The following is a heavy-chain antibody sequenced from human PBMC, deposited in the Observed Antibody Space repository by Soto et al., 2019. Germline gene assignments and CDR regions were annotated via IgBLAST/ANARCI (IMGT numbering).Heavy chain of an antibody. CDR3: ARWDYGDYARFDY. Sequence: QVQLVQSGAEVKKSGASVKVSCKASGYTFTSHDINWVRQATGQGLEWMGWMNPNSGNTGYAQQFKGRVTMTRNTSISTAYMELSSLRSEATAVYYCARWDYGDYARFDYWGQGTLVTVSS. V-gene: IGHV1-8*01. D-gene: IGHD4-17*01. CDR2: MNPNSGNT. CDR1: GYTFTSHD. J-gene: IGHJ4*02.